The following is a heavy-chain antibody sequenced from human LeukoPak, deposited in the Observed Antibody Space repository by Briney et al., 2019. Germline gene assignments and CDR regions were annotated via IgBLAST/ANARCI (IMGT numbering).Heavy chain of an antibody. CDR2: ISGSGGST. CDR1: GFTFSIYA. D-gene: IGHD6-19*01. J-gene: IGHJ4*02. Sequence: QPGGSLRLSCAASGFTFSIYAMSWVRQAPGKGLEWVSAISGSGGSTYYADSVKGRFTISRDNSKNTLYLQMNSLRAEDTAVYYCAKIPDEWLVPWYFDYWGQGALVTVSS. CDR3: AKIPDEWLVPWYFDY. V-gene: IGHV3-23*01.